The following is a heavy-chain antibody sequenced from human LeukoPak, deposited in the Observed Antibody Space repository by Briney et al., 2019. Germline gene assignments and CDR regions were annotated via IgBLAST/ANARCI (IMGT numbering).Heavy chain of an antibody. CDR3: AKELEYYMDV. CDR2: IRYDGSNK. D-gene: IGHD1-1*01. CDR1: GFTFSSFA. J-gene: IGHJ6*03. V-gene: IGHV3-30*02. Sequence: GGSPRLSCAASGFTFSSFAMHWVRQAPGKGLEWVAFIRYDGSNKYYADSVKGRFTISRDNSKNTLYLQMNSLRAEDTAVYYCAKELEYYMDVWGKGTTVTVSS.